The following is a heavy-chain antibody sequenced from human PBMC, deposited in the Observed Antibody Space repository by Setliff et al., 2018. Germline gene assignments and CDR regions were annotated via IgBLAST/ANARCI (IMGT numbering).Heavy chain of an antibody. D-gene: IGHD5-12*01. Sequence: ASVKVSCKASGYTFRNYAFAWVRQAPGQGLEWVGWTSVYNGDTNYAQKFQGRVTLTTDTSTSTAYMELRSLTSDDSAFYYCARAPSVELATIRTNSWFTYWGQGTLVTVSS. V-gene: IGHV1-18*01. CDR2: TSVYNGDT. CDR3: ARAPSVELATIRTNSWFTY. J-gene: IGHJ4*02. CDR1: GYTFRNYA.